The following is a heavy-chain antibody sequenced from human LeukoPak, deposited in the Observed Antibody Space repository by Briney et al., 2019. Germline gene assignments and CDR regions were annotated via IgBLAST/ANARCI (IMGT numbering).Heavy chain of an antibody. CDR1: GYTFTDYY. J-gene: IGHJ4*02. CDR3: ARDIRLVPAAREVDY. D-gene: IGHD2-2*01. V-gene: IGHV1-2*02. Sequence: ASVKVSCKASGYTFTDYYMHWVRQAPEQGLELMGWMNPISGGTIYAQKFQGRVTMTRDTSISTAYMELSSLRYDDTAVYYCARDIRLVPAAREVDYWGQGTLVTVSS. CDR2: MNPISGGT.